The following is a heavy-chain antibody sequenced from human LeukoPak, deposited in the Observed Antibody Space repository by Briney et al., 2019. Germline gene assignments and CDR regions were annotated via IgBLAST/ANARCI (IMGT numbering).Heavy chain of an antibody. J-gene: IGHJ4*02. CDR1: GYTFINYD. V-gene: IGHV1-8*03. Sequence: ASVKVSCKASGYTFINYDINRVRQATGQGLEWMGYMNPNSGNSAYAQRFQGRVTITTDASISTAYMELSGLTSEDTALYYCAREGLDYWGQGTLVTVSS. CDR3: AREGLDY. CDR2: MNPNSGNS.